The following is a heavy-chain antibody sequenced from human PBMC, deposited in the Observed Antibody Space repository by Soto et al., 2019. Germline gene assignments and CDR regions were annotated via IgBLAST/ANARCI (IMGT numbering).Heavy chain of an antibody. V-gene: IGHV4-4*07. Sequence: SETLSLTCAVSGGSINAFYWSWFRQPAGKGLEWIGRIFSSGSTSFNPSLESRVAMSVDTSKNHLSLNLSSVTAADMAVYYCAREGSYSAYNFAHGIQLWSFDFWGQGALVTVSS. CDR3: AREGSYSAYNFAHGIQLWSFDF. J-gene: IGHJ4*02. D-gene: IGHD5-12*01. CDR1: GGSINAFY. CDR2: IFSSGST.